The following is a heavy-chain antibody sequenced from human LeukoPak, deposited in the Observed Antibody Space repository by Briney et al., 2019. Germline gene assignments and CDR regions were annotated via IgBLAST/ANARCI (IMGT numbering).Heavy chain of an antibody. CDR1: GFTVSSNY. CDR2: IYSGGST. V-gene: IGHV3-66*01. CDR3: ARESLSGRYYFDY. Sequence: GGSLRLSCAASGFTVSSNYMSWVRQAPGKGLEWVSVIYSGGSTYYADSVKGRFTISRDNSKNTLYLQMNSLRAGDTAVYYCARESLSGRYYFDYWGQGTLVTVSS. D-gene: IGHD1-26*01. J-gene: IGHJ4*02.